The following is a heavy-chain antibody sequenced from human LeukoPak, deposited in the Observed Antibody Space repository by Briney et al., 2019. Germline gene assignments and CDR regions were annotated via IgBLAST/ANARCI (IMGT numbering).Heavy chain of an antibody. CDR2: ISWNGGNI. CDR1: GFTFDDYA. CDR3: AKGGIAVAGTWFDP. Sequence: GGSLRLSCAASGFTFDDYAMHWVRQAPGKGLEWVSGISWNGGNIGYADSVKGRFIISRDNARNSLYLQMNSLRAEDMTLYYCAKGGIAVAGTWFDPWGQGTLVTVSS. V-gene: IGHV3-9*03. D-gene: IGHD6-19*01. J-gene: IGHJ5*02.